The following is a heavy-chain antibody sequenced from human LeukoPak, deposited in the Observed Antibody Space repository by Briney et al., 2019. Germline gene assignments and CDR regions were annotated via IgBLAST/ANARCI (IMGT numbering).Heavy chain of an antibody. CDR2: IKQDGSEK. J-gene: IGHJ4*02. D-gene: IGHD6-13*01. CDR3: ARVLSSSWYIADY. Sequence: GGSLRLSCAASGFTFSSYWMSWVRQAPGKGLEWVANIKQDGSEKYYVDSVKGRFTISRDNAKNSLYLQMNSLRAEDTAVYYCARVLSSSWYIADYWGQGTLVTVSS. CDR1: GFTFSSYW. V-gene: IGHV3-7*01.